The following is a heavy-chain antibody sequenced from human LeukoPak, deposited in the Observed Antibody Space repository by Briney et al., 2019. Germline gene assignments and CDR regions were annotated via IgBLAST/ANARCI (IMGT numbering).Heavy chain of an antibody. J-gene: IGHJ4*02. CDR1: GFTFDDYA. D-gene: IGHD5-24*01. CDR2: ISWDGGST. V-gene: IGHV3-43D*03. CDR3: AKTSAEMATTGNYYFDY. Sequence: PGGSLRLSCAASGFTFDDYAMHWVRQAPGKGLEWVSLISWDGGSTYYADSVKGRFTISRDNSKNSLYLQMNSLRAEDTALYYCAKTSAEMATTGNYYFDYWGQGTLVTVSS.